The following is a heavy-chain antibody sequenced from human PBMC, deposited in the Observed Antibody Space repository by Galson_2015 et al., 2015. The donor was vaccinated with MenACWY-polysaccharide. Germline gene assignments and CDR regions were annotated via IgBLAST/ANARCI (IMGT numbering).Heavy chain of an antibody. CDR3: AIEGGSSGRSGYFDP. D-gene: IGHD6-19*01. J-gene: IGHJ4*02. Sequence: SLRLSCADSAFTLHRYIIHWVRQAPGKGLEWVAAMSHDGYSKYYIDSAKGRFTISRDSSNNVVHLQMDSLRPEDTAVYYCAIEGGSSGRSGYFDPWGPGTLVAVSS. CDR2: MSHDGYSK. V-gene: IGHV3-30*04. CDR1: AFTLHRYI.